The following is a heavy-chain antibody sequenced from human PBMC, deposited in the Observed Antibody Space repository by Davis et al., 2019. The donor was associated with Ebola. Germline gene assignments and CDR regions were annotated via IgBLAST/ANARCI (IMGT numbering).Heavy chain of an antibody. CDR2: IRQDGIEK. Sequence: GGSLRLSCTASGFTFSTYWMSWVRQAPGKGLEWVANIRQDGIEKFYVDSVKGRFTISRDNGKKSVYLQMNSLRAGDTAVYYCVRDTSGWYPLFKWLDPWGQGTLVTVSS. CDR3: VRDTSGWYPLFKWLDP. V-gene: IGHV3-7*03. CDR1: GFTFSTYW. D-gene: IGHD6-13*01. J-gene: IGHJ5*02.